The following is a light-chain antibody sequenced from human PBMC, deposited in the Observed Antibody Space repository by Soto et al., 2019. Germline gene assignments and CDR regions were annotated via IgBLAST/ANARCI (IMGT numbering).Light chain of an antibody. CDR3: QQYSIWPRA. J-gene: IGKJ1*01. CDR2: AAS. Sequence: EIVLTQSPGTLSLSPGERATLSCRASQTVSSNYLAWYQQKPGQAPRLLIYAASTRATGIPDRFSGSGSGTDFTLSISRLEPEDFAVYYCQQYSIWPRAFGQGTKVEFK. V-gene: IGKV3-20*01. CDR1: QTVSSNY.